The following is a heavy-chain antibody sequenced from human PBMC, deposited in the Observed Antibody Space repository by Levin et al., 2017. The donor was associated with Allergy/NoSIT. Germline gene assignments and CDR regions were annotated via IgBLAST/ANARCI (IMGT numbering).Heavy chain of an antibody. CDR3: AKVGGNSNYVDWYFDL. D-gene: IGHD4-11*01. J-gene: IGHJ2*01. V-gene: IGHV3-9*01. CDR2: ISWNSGSI. CDR1: GFTFDDYA. Sequence: GGSLRLSCAASGFTFDDYAMHWVRQAPGKGLEWVSGISWNSGSIGYADSVKGRFTISRDNAKNSLYLQMNSLRAEDTALYYCAKVGGNSNYVDWYFDLWGRGTLVTVSS.